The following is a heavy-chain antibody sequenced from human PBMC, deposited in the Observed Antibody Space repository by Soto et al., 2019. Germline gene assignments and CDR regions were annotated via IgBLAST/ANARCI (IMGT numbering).Heavy chain of an antibody. CDR2: IKQDGSEK. CDR3: ASGLYSSSLDY. V-gene: IGHV3-7*01. J-gene: IGHJ4*02. D-gene: IGHD6-6*01. CDR1: GFTFTSYW. Sequence: GGSLRISCTASGFTFTSYWMSWVRQAPGKGLEWVANIKQDGSEKDFVDSVKGRFTISRDNAQKTLYLQMNSLRAEDTAVYYCASGLYSSSLDYWGQGTLVTVSS.